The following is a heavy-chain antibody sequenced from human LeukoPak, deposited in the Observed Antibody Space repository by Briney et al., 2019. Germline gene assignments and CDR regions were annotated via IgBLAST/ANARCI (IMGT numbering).Heavy chain of an antibody. V-gene: IGHV3-33*01. D-gene: IGHD3-10*01. CDR1: GFTFSSYG. CDR3: ARVAPGERDYFDY. J-gene: IGHJ4*02. CDR2: IWYDGSNK. Sequence: GGYLRLSCAASGFTFSSYGMHWVRQAPGKGLEWVAVIWYDGSNKYYADSVKGRFTISRDNSKNTLYLQMNSLRAEDTAVYYCARVAPGERDYFDYWGQGTLVTVSS.